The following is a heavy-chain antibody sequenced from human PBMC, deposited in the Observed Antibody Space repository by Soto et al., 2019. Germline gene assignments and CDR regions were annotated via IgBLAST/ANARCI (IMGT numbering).Heavy chain of an antibody. V-gene: IGHV3-13*01. J-gene: IGHJ6*02. CDR3: ARGTYSGGLDV. Sequence: PGGSLRLSCAASGFTFSTYDMTWVRHAPGKGLEWVSSIGSAGDTYYPGSVKGRFTISRENAQNSLYLQLNSLRGGDTAVYFCARGTYSGGLDVWGQGTTVTVSS. D-gene: IGHD6-19*01. CDR2: IGSAGDT. CDR1: GFTFSTYD.